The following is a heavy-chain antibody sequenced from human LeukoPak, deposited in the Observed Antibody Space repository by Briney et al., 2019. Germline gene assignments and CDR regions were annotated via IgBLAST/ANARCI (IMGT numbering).Heavy chain of an antibody. Sequence: SETLSLTCTVSGGSISSYYWSWIRQPPGKGLEWIGYIYSSGSTNYNPSLKSRVTISVDTSKNQLSLKLSSVTAADTAVYYCASVSSVANTFDIWGQGTMVTVSS. D-gene: IGHD6-19*01. CDR1: GGSISSYY. V-gene: IGHV4-59*01. CDR3: ASVSSVANTFDI. J-gene: IGHJ3*02. CDR2: IYSSGST.